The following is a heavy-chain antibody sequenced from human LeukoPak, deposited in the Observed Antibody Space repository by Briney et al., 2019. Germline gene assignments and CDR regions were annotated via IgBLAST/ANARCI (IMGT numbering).Heavy chain of an antibody. CDR3: AREAYGSGSFYFDY. V-gene: IGHV3-30-3*01. CDR1: GFTFSSYA. CDR2: ISYDGNNK. D-gene: IGHD3-10*01. J-gene: IGHJ4*02. Sequence: GGSLRLSCAASGFTFSSYAIHWVRQAPGKGLEWVAVISYDGNNKYYADSVKGRFTISRDNSKNTLYLQMNSLRAEDTAVYYCAREAYGSGSFYFDYWGQGTLVTVSS.